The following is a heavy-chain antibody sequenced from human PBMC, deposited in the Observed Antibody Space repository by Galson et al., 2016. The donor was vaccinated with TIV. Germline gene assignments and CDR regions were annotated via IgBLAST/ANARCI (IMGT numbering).Heavy chain of an antibody. CDR2: INPNNGVT. D-gene: IGHD3-3*01. V-gene: IGHV1-2*02. Sequence: SVKVSCKASGHTFSDYYIHWVRQAPGQGLEWMGWINPNNGVTKYAQIFQGRVTMTRDRSISTAYMELSRLRSDDTAVYYCARGIYDSRFLEGLLYRPAQIDCWGQGTLVTVSS. CDR3: ARGIYDSRFLEGLLYRPAQIDC. J-gene: IGHJ4*02. CDR1: GHTFSDYY.